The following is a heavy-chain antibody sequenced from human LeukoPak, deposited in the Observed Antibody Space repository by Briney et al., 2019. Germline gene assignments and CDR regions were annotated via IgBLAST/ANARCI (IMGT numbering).Heavy chain of an antibody. CDR1: GGSISSYY. CDR3: ARVGVGATIDY. V-gene: IGHV4-59*01. CDR2: IYYSGST. D-gene: IGHD1-26*01. J-gene: IGHJ4*02. Sequence: SETLSPTCTVSGGSISSYYWSWIRQPPGKGLEWIGYIYYSGSTNYNPSLKSRVTISVDTSKNQFSLKLSSVTAADTAVYYCARVGVGATIDYWGQGTLVTVSS.